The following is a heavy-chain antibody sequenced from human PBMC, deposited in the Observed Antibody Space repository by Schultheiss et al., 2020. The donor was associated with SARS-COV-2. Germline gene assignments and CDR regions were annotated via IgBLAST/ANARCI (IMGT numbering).Heavy chain of an antibody. CDR1: GFTFSSYA. Sequence: GGSLRLSCAASGFTFSSYAMHWVRQAPGKGLEWVSSISSSSNYIYFEDSVKGRFTISRDNAKNSLYLQMNNLRVEDTAVYYCARDEYQLLLYFDLWGRGTLVTVSS. V-gene: IGHV3-21*06. J-gene: IGHJ2*01. CDR2: ISSSSNYI. CDR3: ARDEYQLLLYFDL. D-gene: IGHD2-2*01.